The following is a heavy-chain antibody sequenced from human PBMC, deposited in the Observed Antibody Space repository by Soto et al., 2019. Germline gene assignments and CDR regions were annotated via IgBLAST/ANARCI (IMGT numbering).Heavy chain of an antibody. J-gene: IGHJ4*02. D-gene: IGHD5-18*01. CDR3: ARGYTCGYLYYFDY. CDR1: GASTSSYY. V-gene: IGHV4-59*01. CDR2: IFYTGSP. Sequence: SETLSLTCPLYGASTSSYYWSWIRQPPGKGRGWIGYIFYTGSPNSNPSLKIRVTISLDMAKNQLCLQLTSVTAADTAVYYCARGYTCGYLYYFDYWGQGTLVTVSS.